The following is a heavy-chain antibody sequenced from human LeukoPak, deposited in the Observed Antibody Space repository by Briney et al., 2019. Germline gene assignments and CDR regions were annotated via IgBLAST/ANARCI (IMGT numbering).Heavy chain of an antibody. J-gene: IGHJ5*02. CDR3: ARDPDSSGWYSWFDP. Sequence: ASVKVSCKASGYTFTSYAMHWVRQAPGQRLEWMGWINAGNGNTKYSQKFQGRVTITRDTSASTAYMELSSLRAEDTAVYYCARDPDSSGWYSWFDPWGQGTLVTVSS. V-gene: IGHV1-3*01. CDR1: GYTFTSYA. D-gene: IGHD6-19*01. CDR2: INAGNGNT.